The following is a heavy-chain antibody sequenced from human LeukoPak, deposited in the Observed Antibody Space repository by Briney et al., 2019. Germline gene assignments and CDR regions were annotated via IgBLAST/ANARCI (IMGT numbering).Heavy chain of an antibody. D-gene: IGHD3-3*01. CDR3: AKDGSGYYTDFDY. CDR2: ISGSGGST. J-gene: IGHJ4*02. CDR1: GFTFSSYA. Sequence: PGGSLRLSCAASGFTFSSYAMSWVRQAPGEGLEWVSAISGSGGSTYYADSVKGQFTISRDNSKNTLYLQMNSLRAEDTAVYYCAKDGSGYYTDFDYWGQGTLVTVSS. V-gene: IGHV3-23*01.